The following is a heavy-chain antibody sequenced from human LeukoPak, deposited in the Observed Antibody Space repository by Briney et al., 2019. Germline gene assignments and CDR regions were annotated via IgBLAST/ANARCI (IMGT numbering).Heavy chain of an antibody. CDR3: ARSRGDFWRCYFSR. Sequence: PSETLSLTCTVSGGSISSSSYYWGWIRQPPGKGLEWIGSIYYSGSTYYDPSLKSRVTISVDTSKNQFSLKLSSVTAADTAVYYCARSRGDFWRCYFSRWGQGTLVTVSS. CDR1: GGSISSSSYY. V-gene: IGHV4-39*01. J-gene: IGHJ4*02. D-gene: IGHD3-3*01. CDR2: IYYSGST.